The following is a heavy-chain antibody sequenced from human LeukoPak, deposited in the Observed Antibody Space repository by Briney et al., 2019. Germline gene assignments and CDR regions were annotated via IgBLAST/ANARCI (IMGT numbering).Heavy chain of an antibody. CDR2: IYSKTDGGTT. Sequence: GGSLRLSCAASGFIFNNAWMSWVRQAPGKGLEWVGRIYSKTDGGTTDYAAPVKGKFSISRDDSQSTLYLQMNSLKIEDTAVYYCATGPLDYWGQGTLVTVCS. CDR3: ATGPLDY. J-gene: IGHJ4*02. V-gene: IGHV3-15*01. CDR1: GFIFNNAW.